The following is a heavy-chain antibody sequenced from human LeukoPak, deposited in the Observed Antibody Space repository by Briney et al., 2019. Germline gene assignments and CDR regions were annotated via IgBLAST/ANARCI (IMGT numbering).Heavy chain of an antibody. CDR2: VSGGGAYT. CDR1: GFSFSSFA. Sequence: GGSLRLSCVGSGFSFSSFAMSWVRQAPGKGLEWVSPVSGGGAYTYYPDSVKGRFTVSRDDSKNMHFLQMNSLRTEDTALYFCAKRITVSAGYYLDAWGEGSLATVSS. J-gene: IGHJ4*02. CDR3: AKRITVSAGYYLDA. V-gene: IGHV3-23*01. D-gene: IGHD3-16*01.